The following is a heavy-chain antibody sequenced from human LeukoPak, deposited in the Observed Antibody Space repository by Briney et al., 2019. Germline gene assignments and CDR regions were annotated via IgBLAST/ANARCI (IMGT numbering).Heavy chain of an antibody. CDR1: GFPFSSYR. J-gene: IGHJ3*02. V-gene: IGHV3-21*01. CDR2: ISSSSRYI. CDR3: AREPLPITIFGVVVPDAFDI. Sequence: GSLSLSCAASGFPFSSYRMNWVRPAPGKGLEWVSSISSSSRYIYYAASVKGRFTISRDNAKNSLYLQMNSLRAEDTAVYYCAREPLPITIFGVVVPDAFDIWGQGTMVTVSS. D-gene: IGHD3-3*01.